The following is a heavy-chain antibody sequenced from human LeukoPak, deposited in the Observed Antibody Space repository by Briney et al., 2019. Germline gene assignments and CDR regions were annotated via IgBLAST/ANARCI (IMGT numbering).Heavy chain of an antibody. CDR3: ARSSKYYYYYGMDV. D-gene: IGHD6-13*01. V-gene: IGHV4-34*01. J-gene: IGHJ6*02. Sequence: PSETLSLTCAVYGGSSSGYYWGWIRQPPGKGLEWIGEINHSGSTNYNPSLKSRVTISVDTSKNQFSLKLSSVTAADTAVYYCARSSKYYYYYGMDVWGQGTTVTVSS. CDR1: GGSSSGYY. CDR2: INHSGST.